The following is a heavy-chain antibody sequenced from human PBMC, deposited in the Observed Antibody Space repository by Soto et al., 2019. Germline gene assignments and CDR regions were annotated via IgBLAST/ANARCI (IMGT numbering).Heavy chain of an antibody. J-gene: IGHJ6*02. D-gene: IGHD2-15*01. CDR3: ARHVPPPYCSGGSCYYYYYGMDV. Sequence: SETLSLTCTVSGGSISSYYWSWIRQPPGKGLEWIGYIYYSGSTNYNPSLKSRVTISVDTSKNQFSLKLSSVTAADTAVYYCARHVPPPYCSGGSCYYYYYGMDVWGQGTTVTVSS. V-gene: IGHV4-59*08. CDR2: IYYSGST. CDR1: GGSISSYY.